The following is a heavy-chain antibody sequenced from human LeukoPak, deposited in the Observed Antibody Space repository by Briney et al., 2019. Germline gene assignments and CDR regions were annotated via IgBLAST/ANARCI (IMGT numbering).Heavy chain of an antibody. CDR3: ARTRYYYNSRSYGAPYYFDY. J-gene: IGHJ4*02. Sequence: SETLSLTCTVSGGSISTSSYYWGWIRQPPGKGLECIGNIYYSGSTYYNPSLKSRVTISVDTSKNQFSLKLSSVTAADTAVYYCARTRYYYNSRSYGAPYYFDYWGQGTLVTVSS. V-gene: IGHV4-39*01. CDR2: IYYSGST. CDR1: GGSISTSSYY. D-gene: IGHD3-10*01.